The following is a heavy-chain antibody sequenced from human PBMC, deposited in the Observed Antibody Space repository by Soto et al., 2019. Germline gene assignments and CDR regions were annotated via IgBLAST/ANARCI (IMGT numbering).Heavy chain of an antibody. D-gene: IGHD5-12*01. CDR1: XXXYTTXX. CDR2: INTGNGNT. J-gene: IGHJ5*02. Sequence: QVQLVQSGAEVKKPGASVXVSCXXXXXXYTTXXIHWXXXAPGQGLEWMGWINTGNGNTRYSQRFQGRVTLTTDTSANTAYMDLSSLTSEDTAVYYCARAISGYVTWGQGTLITVSS. V-gene: IGHV1-3*04. CDR3: ARAISGYVT.